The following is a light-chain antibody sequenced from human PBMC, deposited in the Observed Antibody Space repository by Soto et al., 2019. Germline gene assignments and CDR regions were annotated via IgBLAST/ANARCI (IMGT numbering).Light chain of an antibody. J-gene: IGKJ1*01. CDR2: AAS. Sequence: AIRMTQSPSSFSASTGDRVTITCRASQGISSYLAWYQQKPGKAPKLLIYAASTLQSGVPSRFSGSGSGTDFTLTISSLQSEDFASYFCQQYYIYPWTFGQGTKLEIK. CDR3: QQYYIYPWT. CDR1: QGISSY. V-gene: IGKV1-8*01.